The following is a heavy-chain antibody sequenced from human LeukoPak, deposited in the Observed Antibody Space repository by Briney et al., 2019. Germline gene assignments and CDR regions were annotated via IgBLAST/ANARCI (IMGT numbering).Heavy chain of an antibody. CDR1: GFTFSSYE. CDR2: ISSSGSTI. J-gene: IGHJ6*03. CDR3: ARDVQDGYNFIFDYYYYYMDV. Sequence: PGGSLRLSCAASGFTFSSYEMNWVRQAPGKGLEWVSYISSSGSTIYYADSVKGRFTISRDNAKNSLYLQMNSLRAEDTAVYYCARDVQDGYNFIFDYYYYYMDVWGKGTTVTISS. D-gene: IGHD5-24*01. V-gene: IGHV3-48*03.